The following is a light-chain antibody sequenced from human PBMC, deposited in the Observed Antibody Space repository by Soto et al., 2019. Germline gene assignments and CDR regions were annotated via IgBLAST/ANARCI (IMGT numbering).Light chain of an antibody. V-gene: IGKV1D-16*01. CDR2: AAS. Sequence: DIQMTQSPSSLSASVGDRVTITCRASQGISNWLAWYQQKPEQAPKTLILAASTLQSGVPSRFSGSGYGTDFTLTISSLQPEDSATYYCQHYHTYPLTFGGGTKVEIK. J-gene: IGKJ4*01. CDR1: QGISNW. CDR3: QHYHTYPLT.